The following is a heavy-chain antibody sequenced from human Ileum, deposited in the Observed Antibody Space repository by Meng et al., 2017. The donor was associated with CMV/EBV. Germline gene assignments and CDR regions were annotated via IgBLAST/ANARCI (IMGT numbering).Heavy chain of an antibody. Sequence: SETLSLTCTVPGGSISSSSYYWGWIRQPPGKGLEWIGSIYYSGSTYYNPSLKSRVTISVDTSKNQFSLKLSSVTAADTAVYYCAKEITYDFWSGYTNPSWFDPWGQGTLVTVSS. CDR3: AKEITYDFWSGYTNPSWFDP. V-gene: IGHV4-39*07. CDR2: IYYSGST. D-gene: IGHD3-3*01. CDR1: GGSISSSSYY. J-gene: IGHJ5*02.